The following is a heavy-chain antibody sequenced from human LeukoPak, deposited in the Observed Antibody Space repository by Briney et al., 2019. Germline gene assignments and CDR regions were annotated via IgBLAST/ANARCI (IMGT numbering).Heavy chain of an antibody. CDR3: AKDVYWYDSSGYAVDY. V-gene: IGHV1-2*02. CDR1: GYIFTVYH. CDR2: INPNTGGT. Sequence: ASVTVSCTASGYIFTVYHMHWVRQAPGQGLEWVGWINPNTGGTYYAQNFQGRVTMTRDTSFSTAYMELSRLASDDTAIYYCAKDVYWYDSSGYAVDYWGQGTLVTVSS. D-gene: IGHD3-22*01. J-gene: IGHJ4*02.